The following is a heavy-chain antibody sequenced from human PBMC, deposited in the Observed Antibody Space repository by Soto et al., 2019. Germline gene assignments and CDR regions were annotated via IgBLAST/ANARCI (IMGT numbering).Heavy chain of an antibody. CDR2: INYSGST. D-gene: IGHD3-22*01. Sequence: WTWMRQPPGKGLEWIGYINYSGSTSYNPSLKGRVAISVDTSKKQFSLKVSSVTAADTAVYYCARDGDTGGYYYFDYWGQGTLVTVSS. CDR3: ARDGDTGGYYYFDY. V-gene: IGHV4-59*01. J-gene: IGHJ4*02.